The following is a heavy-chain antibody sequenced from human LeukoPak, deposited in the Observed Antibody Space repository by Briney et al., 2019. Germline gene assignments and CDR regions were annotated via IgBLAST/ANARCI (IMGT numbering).Heavy chain of an antibody. CDR2: ISGSGGST. J-gene: IGHJ4*02. CDR1: GFTFSSYA. V-gene: IGHV3-23*01. Sequence: GGSLRLSCAASGFTFSSYAMSWVRQAPGKGLEGVSAISGSGGSTYYADSVKGRFTISRDNSKNTLYLQMNSLRAEDTAVYYCAKARYGSGSYSPFDYWGQGTLVTVSS. CDR3: AKARYGSGSYSPFDY. D-gene: IGHD3-10*01.